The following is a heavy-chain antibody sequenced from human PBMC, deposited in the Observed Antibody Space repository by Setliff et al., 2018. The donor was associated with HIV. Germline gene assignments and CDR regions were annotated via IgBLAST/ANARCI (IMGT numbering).Heavy chain of an antibody. CDR2: IIHSGST. D-gene: IGHD1-26*01. Sequence: PSETLSLTCAVVGGSFSGYYWTWIRQPPGKGLEWIGEIIHSGSTNYNPSLKSRVTISVDTSKNQFSLKLSSVTAADTAVYFCARGRASGSYFWVVVNTFDIWGQGTMVTVSS. V-gene: IGHV4-34*01. CDR3: ARGRASGSYFWVVVNTFDI. CDR1: GGSFSGYY. J-gene: IGHJ3*02.